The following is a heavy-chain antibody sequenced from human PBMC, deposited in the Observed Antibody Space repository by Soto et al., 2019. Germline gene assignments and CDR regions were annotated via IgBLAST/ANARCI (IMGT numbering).Heavy chain of an antibody. D-gene: IGHD1-7*01. CDR1: GVTFSNYV. CDR3: ARDMTRTVVPYFDF. J-gene: IGHJ4*02. V-gene: IGHV1-69*06. CDR2: IIPISGAA. Sequence: SVKVSCKASGVTFSNYVVNWVRQAPGQGLEWMGRIIPISGAANYAQKFQGRVTITADKSTSTSYMELSSLRSEDTAVYYCARDMTRTVVPYFDFWGQGTLVTVSS.